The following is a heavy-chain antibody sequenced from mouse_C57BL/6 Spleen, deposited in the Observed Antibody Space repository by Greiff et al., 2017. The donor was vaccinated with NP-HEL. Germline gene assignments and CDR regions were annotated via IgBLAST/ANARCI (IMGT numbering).Heavy chain of an antibody. J-gene: IGHJ2*01. D-gene: IGHD2-2*01. CDR3: AGGYGYDQELAGVDY. V-gene: IGHV1-64*01. Sequence: QVQLQQPGAELVKPGASVKLSCKASGYTFTSYWMHWVKQRPGQGLEWIGMIHPNSGSTNYNEKFKSKATLTVDKSSSTAYMQLSSLTSEDSAVYYCAGGYGYDQELAGVDYWGQGTTLTVSS. CDR2: IHPNSGST. CDR1: GYTFTSYW.